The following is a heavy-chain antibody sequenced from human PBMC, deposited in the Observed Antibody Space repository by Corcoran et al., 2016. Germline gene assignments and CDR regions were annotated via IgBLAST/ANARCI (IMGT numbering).Heavy chain of an antibody. D-gene: IGHD5-12*01. CDR2: IIPIFGTA. CDR3: ARSLNGQVWLQPHWFDP. Sequence: QVQLVQSGAEVKKPGSSVKVSCKASGGTFSSYAISWVRQAPGQGLEWMGGIIPIFGTANYAQKFQGRVTITADESTSTAYMELSSLRSEDTAVYYCARSLNGQVWLQPHWFDPWGQGTLVTVSS. V-gene: IGHV1-69*01. CDR1: GGTFSSYA. J-gene: IGHJ5*02.